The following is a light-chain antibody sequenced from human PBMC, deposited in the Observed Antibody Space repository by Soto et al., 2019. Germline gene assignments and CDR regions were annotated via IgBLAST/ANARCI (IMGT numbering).Light chain of an antibody. J-gene: IGLJ1*01. CDR3: QSYDRSLSGYV. CDR1: SSNIGAGYD. Sequence: VLTQPPSVSGAPGQRVTISCTGSSSNIGAGYDVHWYQQLPGTAPKLLIYANGNRPSGVPDRFSGSKSGTSASPAITGLQAEDEADYYCQSYDRSLSGYVLGTGTKVTVL. CDR2: ANG. V-gene: IGLV1-40*01.